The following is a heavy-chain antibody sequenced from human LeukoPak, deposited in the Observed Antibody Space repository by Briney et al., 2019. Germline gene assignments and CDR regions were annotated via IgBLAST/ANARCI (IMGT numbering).Heavy chain of an antibody. D-gene: IGHD2-15*01. CDR2: INQDGSEK. V-gene: IGHV3-7*01. J-gene: IGHJ1*01. CDR1: AFTFNIYT. CDR3: ARELIVGPAEYFQH. Sequence: PGGSLRLSCAASAFTFNIYTMHWVRQAPGKGLEWVANINQDGSEKYYVDSVKGRFTISRDNAKNSLYLQMNSLRAEDTAVYYCARELIVGPAEYFQHWGQGTLVTVSS.